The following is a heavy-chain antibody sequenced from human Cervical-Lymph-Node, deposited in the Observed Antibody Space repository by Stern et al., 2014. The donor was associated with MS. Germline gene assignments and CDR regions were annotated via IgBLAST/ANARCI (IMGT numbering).Heavy chain of an antibody. J-gene: IGHJ3*02. CDR1: GFTFTSSA. CDR2: IVVRSGNT. V-gene: IGHV1-58*01. Sequence: QLVESGPEVKKPGTSVKVSCKASGFTFTSSAVQWVRQARGQRLEWIGWIVVRSGNTNYAQKFQERVTITRDMSTSTAYMELSSLRSEDTAVYYCAAEPMYYSDSVGAFDIWGQGTMVTVSS. CDR3: AAEPMYYSDSVGAFDI. D-gene: IGHD3-22*01.